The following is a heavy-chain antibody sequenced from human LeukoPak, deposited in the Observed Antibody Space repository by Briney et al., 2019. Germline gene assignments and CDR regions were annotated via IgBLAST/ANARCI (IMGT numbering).Heavy chain of an antibody. CDR2: INPSGGST. V-gene: IGHV1-46*01. Sequence: ASVKVSCKASGYTFTSYYMHWVRQAPGQGLEWMGIINPSGGSTSYAQKFQGRVTMTRDTSTSTVYMELSSLRSEGTAVYYCARGKGVMITFGGVMGYWGQGTLVTVSS. J-gene: IGHJ4*02. CDR1: GYTFTSYY. CDR3: ARGKGVMITFGGVMGY. D-gene: IGHD3-16*01.